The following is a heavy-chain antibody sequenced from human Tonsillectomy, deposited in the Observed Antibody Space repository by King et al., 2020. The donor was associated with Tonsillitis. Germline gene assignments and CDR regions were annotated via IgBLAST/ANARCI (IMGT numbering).Heavy chain of an antibody. CDR2: ISASSSYI. D-gene: IGHD2-21*02. V-gene: IGHV3-21*01. J-gene: IGHJ6*02. Sequence: DVQLVESGGDLVKPGGSLRLSCAASGFTFSSYNMNWVRQAPGKGLEWVSSISASSSYIYYADSVKGRFTISRDNAKKSLYLQMISLRPEDTAVYYCARNGGDIASDLWNYGMDVWGQGTTVTVSS. CDR1: GFTFSSYN. CDR3: ARNGGDIASDLWNYGMDV.